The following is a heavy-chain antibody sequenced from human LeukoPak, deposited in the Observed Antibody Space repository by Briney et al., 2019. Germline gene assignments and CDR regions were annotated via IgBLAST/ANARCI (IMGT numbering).Heavy chain of an antibody. Sequence: GGSLRLSCSASGFIFRNYGMSWVRQAPGKGLEWVANIHQDGSEKYYVDSVKGRFTISRDNAKNSLNLQMNSLRAEDTAVYYCARIRNWNDYFVWGQGTLVTVSS. J-gene: IGHJ4*02. CDR3: ARIRNWNDYFV. CDR2: IHQDGSEK. V-gene: IGHV3-7*01. D-gene: IGHD1-1*01. CDR1: GFIFRNYG.